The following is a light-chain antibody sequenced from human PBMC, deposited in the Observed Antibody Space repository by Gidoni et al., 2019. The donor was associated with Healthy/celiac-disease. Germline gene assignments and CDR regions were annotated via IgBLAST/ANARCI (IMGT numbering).Light chain of an antibody. CDR3: QQRSNWPST. CDR2: DAS. V-gene: IGKV3-11*01. Sequence: EIVLTQSPATLSLSPGERATLPCRASQSVSSYLAWYQQKPGQAPRLLIYDASNRATGIPARFSGSGSGTDFTLTISSLEPEDFAVYYCQQRSNWPSTFXQXTRLEIK. CDR1: QSVSSY. J-gene: IGKJ5*01.